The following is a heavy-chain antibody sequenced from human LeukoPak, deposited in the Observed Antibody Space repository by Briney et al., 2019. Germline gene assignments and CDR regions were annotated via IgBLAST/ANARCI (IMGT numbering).Heavy chain of an antibody. CDR1: GGTFSSYA. CDR2: IIPIFGTA. J-gene: IGHJ4*02. Sequence: ASVKVSCKASGGTFSSYAISWVRPAPGQGLEWMRGIIPIFGTANYEQKFQGRVTITTDESTSTAYMELSSLRSEDTAVYYCARGYGSTVDYWGQGTLVTVSS. D-gene: IGHD4-23*01. CDR3: ARGYGSTVDY. V-gene: IGHV1-69*05.